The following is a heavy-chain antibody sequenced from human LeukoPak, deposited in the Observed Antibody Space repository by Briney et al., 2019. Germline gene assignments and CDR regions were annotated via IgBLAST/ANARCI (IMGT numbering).Heavy chain of an antibody. J-gene: IGHJ4*02. D-gene: IGHD3-9*01. V-gene: IGHV3-33*01. Sequence: GGSLRLSCAASGFTFSSYGMHWVRQAPGKGLEWVAGIWYDGSNKYYADSVKGRFTISRDNSKNTLYLQMNSLRAEDTAVYYCARGTTYYDILTGYYDRGDDYWGQGTLVTVSS. CDR1: GFTFSSYG. CDR3: ARGTTYYDILTGYYDRGDDY. CDR2: IWYDGSNK.